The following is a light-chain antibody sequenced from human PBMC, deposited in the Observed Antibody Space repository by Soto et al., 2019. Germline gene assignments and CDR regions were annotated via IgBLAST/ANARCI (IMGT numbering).Light chain of an antibody. V-gene: IGKV3-15*01. Sequence: EIVMTQSPATLSVSPGERATLSCRASQSVSNNLDWYQQKPGQAPSLLIYGASTRATGIPARFSGSGSGTEFTLTISSLPSEDFAVYYCQQYNTWSPLTCGGGTKVETK. CDR2: GAS. CDR3: QQYNTWSPLT. CDR1: QSVSNN. J-gene: IGKJ4*01.